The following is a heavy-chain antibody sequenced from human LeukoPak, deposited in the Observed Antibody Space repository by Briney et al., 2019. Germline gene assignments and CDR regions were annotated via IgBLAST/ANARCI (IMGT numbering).Heavy chain of an antibody. CDR1: GFIFSNYD. CDR3: ARGGRFGERAAFDI. J-gene: IGHJ3*02. D-gene: IGHD3-10*01. V-gene: IGHV3-30*04. Sequence: GGSLGLPCATSGFIFSNYDIHWVRRAPGRGWEGVAVISYDGSKKYYADSVKGRFTISRDNFKNTLNLQVNSLSSEDTAVYYCARGGRFGERAAFDIWGQGTMVTVSS. CDR2: ISYDGSKK.